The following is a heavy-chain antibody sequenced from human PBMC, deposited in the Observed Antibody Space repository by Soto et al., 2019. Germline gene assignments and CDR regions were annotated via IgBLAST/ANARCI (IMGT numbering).Heavy chain of an antibody. CDR2: IYTGGST. V-gene: IGHV4-4*07. J-gene: IGHJ4*02. D-gene: IGHD2-15*01. CDR1: GGSISNYY. CDR3: ARASVGPPGGGSWIMPFDY. Sequence: SETLSLTCTVSGGSISNYYWSWIRQPAGKGVEWIGRIYTGGSTNYNPSLKSRVTMSTDTSKNQFSLRLTSVTAADTAVYYCARASVGPPGGGSWIMPFDYWGQGXLVTVYS.